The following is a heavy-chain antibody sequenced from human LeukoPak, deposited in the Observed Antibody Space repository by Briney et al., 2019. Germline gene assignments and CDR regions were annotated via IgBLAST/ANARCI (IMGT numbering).Heavy chain of an antibody. CDR3: ARKSDSYMLRGGDC. Sequence: GVSLRLSCAASGFSVSSNFMSWVRQAPGKGLECVSVIYSGGDTYYADSVRGRFTISRDKSKNTLYLQMDSLGVEDTAVYYCARKSDSYMLRGGDCWGQGTLVTVSS. D-gene: IGHD3-10*01. CDR1: GFSVSSNF. CDR2: IYSGGDT. V-gene: IGHV3-66*01. J-gene: IGHJ4*02.